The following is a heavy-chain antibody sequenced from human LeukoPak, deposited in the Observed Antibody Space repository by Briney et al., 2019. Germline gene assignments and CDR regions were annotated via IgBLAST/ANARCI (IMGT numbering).Heavy chain of an antibody. CDR2: IYDSGST. CDR1: GGSISSHY. D-gene: IGHD3-16*01. J-gene: IGHJ4*02. V-gene: IGHV4-59*11. Sequence: SETLSLTCTVSGGSISSHYWTWIRQPPGKGLEWIGYIYDSGSTYYHPSLKSRVTISVDTSKNQFSLRLSSATAADTAVYYCARGGVLKSVDYWGQGTLVTVSS. CDR3: ARGGVLKSVDY.